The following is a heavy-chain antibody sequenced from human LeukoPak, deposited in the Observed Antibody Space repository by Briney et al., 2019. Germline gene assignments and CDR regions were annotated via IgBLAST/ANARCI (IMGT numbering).Heavy chain of an antibody. CDR2: ISSSSNYI. Sequence: GGSLRLSCAPSGFTFSTYNLNWVRQAPGKGLEWVSTISSSSNYIYYADSVKGRFTISRDNAKNSLYLQVNSLRAEDTAVYYCARGLPYNDAFDIWGQGTMVTVSS. J-gene: IGHJ3*02. D-gene: IGHD4-11*01. CDR1: GFTFSTYN. CDR3: ARGLPYNDAFDI. V-gene: IGHV3-21*01.